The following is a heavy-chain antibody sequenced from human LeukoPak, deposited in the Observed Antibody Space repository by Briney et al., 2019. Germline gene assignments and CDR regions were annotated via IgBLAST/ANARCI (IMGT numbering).Heavy chain of an antibody. CDR2: MNPNSGNT. CDR1: GYTFTSYD. V-gene: IGHV1-8*01. D-gene: IGHD5-18*01. Sequence: ASVKVSCKASGYTFTSYDINWVRQATGQGLEWMGWMNPNSGNTGYAQKFQGRVTMTRNTSISTAYMELSSLRSEDTAVYYCARRGRYSYGPRHNWFDPWGQGTLVTVSS. J-gene: IGHJ5*02. CDR3: ARRGRYSYGPRHNWFDP.